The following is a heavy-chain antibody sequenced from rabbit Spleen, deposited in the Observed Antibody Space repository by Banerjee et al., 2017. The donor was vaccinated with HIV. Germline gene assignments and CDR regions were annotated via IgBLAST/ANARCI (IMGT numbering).Heavy chain of an antibody. D-gene: IGHD8-1*01. Sequence: QQQLEESGGGQVKPGGTLTLSCKASGFTLSSYWIWWVRQAPGKGLEWIACVNGGGSGTTHYATWAKGRFTVSKTSSTTVTLQVTSLTAADTATYFCATGGASIYSYYNLWGQGTLVTVS. CDR3: ATGGASIYSYYNL. CDR2: VNGGGSGTT. CDR1: GFTLSSYW. V-gene: IGHV1S45*01. J-gene: IGHJ4*01.